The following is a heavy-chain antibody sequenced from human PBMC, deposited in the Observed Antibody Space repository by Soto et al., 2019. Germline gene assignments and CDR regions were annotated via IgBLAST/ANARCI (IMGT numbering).Heavy chain of an antibody. J-gene: IGHJ4*02. CDR1: GGTFSSYA. V-gene: IGHV1-69*13. Sequence: ASVKVSCKASGGTFSSYAISWVRQAPGQGLEWMGGIIPIFGTANYAQKFQGRVTITADESTSTAYMELSSLRSEDTAVYYCARGDSNGGYPTGWGQGTLVTVSS. CDR2: IIPIFGTA. D-gene: IGHD4-17*01. CDR3: ARGDSNGGYPTG.